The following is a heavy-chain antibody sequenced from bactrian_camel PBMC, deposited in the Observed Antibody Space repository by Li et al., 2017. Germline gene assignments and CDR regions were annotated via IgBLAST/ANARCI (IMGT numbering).Heavy chain of an antibody. CDR3: AADLVTDEPLWSKESITT. CDR2: ITDGGGT. J-gene: IGHJ4*01. Sequence: HVQLVESGGGSVQAGGSLRLSCAISEYYYPTYCLGWYWRAPGKEREGVAQITDGGGTMYADSVKGRFTISRDGAKNIIELQMHSLKPEDTATYYCAADLVTDEPLWSKESITTGARGPRSPSP. V-gene: IGHV3S53*01. D-gene: IGHD1*01. CDR1: EYYYPTYC.